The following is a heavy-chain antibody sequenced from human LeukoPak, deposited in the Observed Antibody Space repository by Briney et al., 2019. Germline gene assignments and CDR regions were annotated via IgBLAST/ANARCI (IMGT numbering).Heavy chain of an antibody. Sequence: GGSLRLSCAASGFTFSSYSMNWVRQAPGKGLEWVSSISSSSSYIYYADSVKGRFTISRDNAKNSLYLQMNSLRAEDTAVYYCARGSTYDFWSGDALDVWGQGTMVTVAS. CDR3: ARGSTYDFWSGDALDV. V-gene: IGHV3-21*01. D-gene: IGHD3-3*01. J-gene: IGHJ3*01. CDR2: ISSSSSYI. CDR1: GFTFSSYS.